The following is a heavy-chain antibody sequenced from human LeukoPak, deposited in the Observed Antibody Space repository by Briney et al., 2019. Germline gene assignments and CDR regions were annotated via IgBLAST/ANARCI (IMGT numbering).Heavy chain of an antibody. J-gene: IGHJ3*02. CDR2: IYHSGST. D-gene: IGHD2-15*01. V-gene: IGHV4-30-2*01. CDR1: GGSISSGGYS. CDR3: ARDLSGDGYCSGGSCYSDAFDI. Sequence: SQTLSLTCAVSGGSISSGGYSWSWIRQPPGKGLEWIGYIYHSGSTYYNPSLKSRVTISVDTSKNQFSLKLSSVTAADTAVYYCARDLSGDGYCSGGSCYSDAFDIWGQGTMVTVSS.